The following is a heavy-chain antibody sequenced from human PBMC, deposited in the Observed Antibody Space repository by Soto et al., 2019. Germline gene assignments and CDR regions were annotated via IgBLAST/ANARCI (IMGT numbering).Heavy chain of an antibody. D-gene: IGHD2-2*01. J-gene: IGHJ4*02. CDR1: EFSTRKG. V-gene: IGHV2-26*01. CDR3: ARMRGGCNTIRCYADYVDY. CDR2: IFSNGET. Sequence: QVTLQESGPVVVRPTETLTLTCTVSEFSTRKGVCCLRQPPGKALEWLAHIFSNGETSYTTSLNNRLTVSKDTFNTLVVLTLTNLDPVDTATYYCARMRGGCNTIRCYADYVDYWGLGTQVSVSS.